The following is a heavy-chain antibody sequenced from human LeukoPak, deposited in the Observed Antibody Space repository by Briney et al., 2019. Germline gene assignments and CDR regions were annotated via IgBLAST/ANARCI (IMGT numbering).Heavy chain of an antibody. CDR1: GFTFSDFH. V-gene: IGHV3-11*01. Sequence: GGSLRLSCTASGFTFSDFHMSWIRQAPGKGLEWVSHISGSGYAIHHPGSVKGRFTISRDNAKNSLYLQMNSLRVEDSAEYYCARLSGTYSRGGDHWGQGTLVTVSS. CDR3: ARLSGTYSRGGDH. D-gene: IGHD1-26*01. CDR2: ISGSGYAI. J-gene: IGHJ4*02.